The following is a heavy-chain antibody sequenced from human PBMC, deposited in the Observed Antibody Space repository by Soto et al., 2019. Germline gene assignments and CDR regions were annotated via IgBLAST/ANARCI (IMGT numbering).Heavy chain of an antibody. D-gene: IGHD2-15*01. Sequence: SETLSLTCAVSGGSISSGGYSWSWIRQPPGKGLEWIGYIYHSGSTYYNPSLKSRVTISVDRSKNQFSPKLSSVTAADTAVYYCAREWRYCSGGSCYSQGWFDPWGQGTLVTVSS. V-gene: IGHV4-30-2*01. CDR3: AREWRYCSGGSCYSQGWFDP. CDR2: IYHSGST. CDR1: GGSISSGGYS. J-gene: IGHJ5*02.